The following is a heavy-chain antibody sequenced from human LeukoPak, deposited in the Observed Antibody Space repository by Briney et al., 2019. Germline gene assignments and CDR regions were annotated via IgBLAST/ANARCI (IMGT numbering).Heavy chain of an antibody. V-gene: IGHV3-21*01. CDR2: ISSSSSYI. J-gene: IGHJ4*02. CDR3: ARGSNGDYLPFDY. CDR1: GFTFSSYS. D-gene: IGHD4-17*01. Sequence: GGSLRLSCAASGFTFSSYSMNWVRQAPGKGLEWVSSISSSSSYIYYADSVKGRFTISRDNAKNSLYLQMSSLRAEDTAVYYCARGSNGDYLPFDYWGQGTLVTVSS.